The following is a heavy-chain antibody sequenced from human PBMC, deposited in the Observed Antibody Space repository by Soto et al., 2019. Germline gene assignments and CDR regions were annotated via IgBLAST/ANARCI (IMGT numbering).Heavy chain of an antibody. J-gene: IGHJ4*02. V-gene: IGHV1-18*01. D-gene: IGHD1-1*01. Sequence: ASVKVSCKASGYTFTSYGISWVRQAPGQGLEWMGWISAYNGNTNYAQKLQGRVTMTTDTSTSTAYMELRSLRSDDTAVYYGAKDVRAKRAPLDYWGKGTLVPVSP. CDR2: ISAYNGNT. CDR1: GYTFTSYG. CDR3: AKDVRAKRAPLDY.